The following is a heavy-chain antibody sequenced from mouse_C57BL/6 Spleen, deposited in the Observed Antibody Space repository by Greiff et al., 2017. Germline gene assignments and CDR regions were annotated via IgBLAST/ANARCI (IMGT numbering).Heavy chain of an antibody. V-gene: IGHV1-80*01. CDR3: ARERGLLRESAMDY. J-gene: IGHJ4*01. CDR1: GYAFSSYW. D-gene: IGHD1-1*01. Sequence: VQLQESGAELVKPGASVKISCKASGYAFSSYWMHWVKQRPGKGLEWIGQIYPGDGDTNYNGKFKGKATLTADKSSSTAYMQLSSLTSEDSAVYFCARERGLLRESAMDYWGQGTSVTVSS. CDR2: IYPGDGDT.